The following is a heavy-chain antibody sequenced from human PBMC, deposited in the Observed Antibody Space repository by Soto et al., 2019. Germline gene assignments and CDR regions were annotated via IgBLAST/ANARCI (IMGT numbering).Heavy chain of an antibody. J-gene: IGHJ5*02. CDR2: IYYSGST. CDR1: GGSISSYY. V-gene: IGHV4-59*01. CDR3: ARGQDDSSKFFWFDP. D-gene: IGHD3-22*01. Sequence: SETLSLTCTVSGGSISSYYWSWIRQPPGKGLEWIGYIYYSGSTNYNPSLKSRVTISVDTSKNQFSLKLSSVTAADTAVYYCARGQDDSSKFFWFDPWGQGTLVTISS.